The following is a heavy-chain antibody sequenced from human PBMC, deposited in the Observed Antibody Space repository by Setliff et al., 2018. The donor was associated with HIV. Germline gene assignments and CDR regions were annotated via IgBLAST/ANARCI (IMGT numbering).Heavy chain of an antibody. Sequence: SVKVSCKASGGTFSSYAISWVRQAPGQGLEWMGGIIPIFGTANYAQKFQGRVTITADKSTSTVYMELTSLRSEDTAMYYCAGVKRTSAYDYWGQGTLVTVSS. D-gene: IGHD2-2*01. CDR1: GGTFSSYA. CDR3: AGVKRTSAYDY. V-gene: IGHV1-69*06. CDR2: IIPIFGTA. J-gene: IGHJ4*02.